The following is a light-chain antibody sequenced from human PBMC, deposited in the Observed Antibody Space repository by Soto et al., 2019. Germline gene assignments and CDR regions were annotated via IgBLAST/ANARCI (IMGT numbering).Light chain of an antibody. CDR1: SSDVGGYNY. J-gene: IGLJ2*01. V-gene: IGLV2-14*01. CDR3: SSYTSSSTVV. CDR2: DVS. Sequence: QSALTQPASVSGSPGQSITISCTGTSSDVGGYNYVSWYQQHPGKAPKLMIYDVSHRPSGVSNRFSGSKSGNTASLTISGLQAEDEADYYCSSYTSSSTVVFGGGTKGPS.